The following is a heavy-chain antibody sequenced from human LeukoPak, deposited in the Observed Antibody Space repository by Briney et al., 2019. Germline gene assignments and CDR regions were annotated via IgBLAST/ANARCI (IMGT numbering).Heavy chain of an antibody. Sequence: GASVKVSCKASDYTFTSYGISWVRQAPGQGLEWMGWISAYNGNTNYAQNLQGRVTMTTDTSTSTAYMELRSLTSDDTAVYYCARGSSGWYEDYWGQGTLVTVSS. J-gene: IGHJ4*02. D-gene: IGHD6-19*01. CDR1: DYTFTSYG. V-gene: IGHV1-18*01. CDR2: ISAYNGNT. CDR3: ARGSSGWYEDY.